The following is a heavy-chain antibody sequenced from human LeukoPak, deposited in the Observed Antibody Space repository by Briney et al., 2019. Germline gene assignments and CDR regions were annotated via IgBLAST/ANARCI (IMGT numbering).Heavy chain of an antibody. D-gene: IGHD5-18*01. V-gene: IGHV3-30*03. Sequence: GGSLRLSCAASGFTFSNYGMHWVRQAPGKGLEWVAVISYDGSNKYYADSVKGRFTISRDNSKNTLYLQMNSLRAEDTAVYYCASSGYSYGYRDYWGQGTLVTVSS. CDR3: ASSGYSYGYRDY. CDR2: ISYDGSNK. CDR1: GFTFSNYG. J-gene: IGHJ4*02.